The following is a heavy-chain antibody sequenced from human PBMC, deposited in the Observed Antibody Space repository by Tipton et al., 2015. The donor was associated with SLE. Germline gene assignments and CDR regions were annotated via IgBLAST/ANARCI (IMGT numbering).Heavy chain of an antibody. CDR1: GFTFSSYG. CDR3: AKDRSGWELRAAMDV. J-gene: IGHJ6*02. CDR2: INSDGRTT. V-gene: IGHV3-74*01. Sequence: SLRLSCAASGFTFSSYGMHWVRQAPGKGLVWVSRINSDGRTTSYADSVRGRFTISRDNSKNTLYLQMNSLRAEDTAVYYCAKDRSGWELRAAMDVWGQGTTVTVSS. D-gene: IGHD1-26*01.